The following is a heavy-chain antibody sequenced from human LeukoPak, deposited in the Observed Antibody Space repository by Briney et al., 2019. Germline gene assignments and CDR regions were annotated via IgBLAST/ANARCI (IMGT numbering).Heavy chain of an antibody. V-gene: IGHV3-74*01. CDR3: ARPLYIFTGYNPPYELGY. J-gene: IGHJ4*02. D-gene: IGHD3-9*01. CDR2: INSDGSST. CDR1: GFTFSSYW. Sequence: GGSLRLSCAASGFTFSSYWMHWVRQAPGKGLVRVSRINSDGSSTSYADSVKGRFTISRDNAKNSLYLQMNSLRAEDTAVYYCARPLYIFTGYNPPYELGYWGQGTLVTVSS.